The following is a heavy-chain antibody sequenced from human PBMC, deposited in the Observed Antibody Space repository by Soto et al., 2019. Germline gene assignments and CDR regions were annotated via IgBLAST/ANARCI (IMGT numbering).Heavy chain of an antibody. CDR1: GYTFSDYG. CDR2: ISAYNGKT. J-gene: IGHJ3*01. D-gene: IGHD3-16*01. CDR3: ARGGCNYGPCAFDV. Sequence: QGQLVQSGAEVKTPGASVKVSGHASGYTFSDYGINWVRQAPGQGLEWLAWISAYNGKTHHVSTVHGRLTLTTDTSTSTAYMDLRSLRSDDTAVYYCARGGCNYGPCAFDVWGQGTMVTVSS. V-gene: IGHV1-18*01.